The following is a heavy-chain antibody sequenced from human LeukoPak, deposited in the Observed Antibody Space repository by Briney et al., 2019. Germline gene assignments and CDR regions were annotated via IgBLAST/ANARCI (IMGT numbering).Heavy chain of an antibody. CDR2: IFSNDEK. CDR3: ARSLPPLSSKDYYFDY. D-gene: IGHD3-16*02. J-gene: IGHJ4*01. CDR1: GFSLSNARMG. Sequence: SGPTLVHPPETLTLTCTVSGFSLSNARMGVSWIRQPPGKALEWLAHIFSNDEKSYSTSLKSRLTISKDTSKSQVVLTMTNMDPVDTATYYCARSLPPLSSKDYYFDYWGQGTLVTVSS. V-gene: IGHV2-26*01.